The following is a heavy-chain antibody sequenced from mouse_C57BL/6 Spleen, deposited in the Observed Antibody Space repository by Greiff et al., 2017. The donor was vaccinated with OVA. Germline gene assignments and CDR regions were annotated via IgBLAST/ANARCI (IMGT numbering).Heavy chain of an antibody. J-gene: IGHJ3*01. CDR3: ARTHDGYYGLAY. Sequence: QVQLQQPGAELVRPGSSVKLSCKASGYTFTSYWMDWVKQRPGQGLEWIGNIYPSDSETHYNQKFKDKATLTVDKSSSTAYMQLSSLTSEDSAVDYCARTHDGYYGLAYWGQGTLVTVSA. V-gene: IGHV1-61*01. CDR1: GYTFTSYW. CDR2: IYPSDSET. D-gene: IGHD2-3*01.